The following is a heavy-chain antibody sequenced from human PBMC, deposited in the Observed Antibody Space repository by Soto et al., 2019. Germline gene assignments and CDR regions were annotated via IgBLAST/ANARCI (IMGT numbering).Heavy chain of an antibody. J-gene: IGHJ4*02. Sequence: PGGSLRLSCAASGFTFSSYSMNWVRQAPGKGLEWVSSISSSSSYIYYADSVKGRFTISRDNAKNSLYLQMNSLRTEDTAVYYCARDSNFWGGYSSFDYWGQGTLVTVSS. CDR2: ISSSSSYI. D-gene: IGHD3-3*01. CDR1: GFTFSSYS. CDR3: ARDSNFWGGYSSFDY. V-gene: IGHV3-21*01.